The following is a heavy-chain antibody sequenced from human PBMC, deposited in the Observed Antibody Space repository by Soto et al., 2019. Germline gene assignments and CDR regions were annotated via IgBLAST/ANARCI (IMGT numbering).Heavy chain of an antibody. CDR3: ASGLSPEQLVVDPGAFDI. J-gene: IGHJ3*02. D-gene: IGHD6-13*01. CDR1: GGSISSYY. V-gene: IGHV4-59*01. Sequence: SETLSLTCTVSGGSISSYYWSWIRQPPGKGLEWIGYIYYSGSTNYNPSLKSRVTISVDTSKNQFSLKLSSVTAAGTAVYYCASGLSPEQLVVDPGAFDIWGQGTMVTVSS. CDR2: IYYSGST.